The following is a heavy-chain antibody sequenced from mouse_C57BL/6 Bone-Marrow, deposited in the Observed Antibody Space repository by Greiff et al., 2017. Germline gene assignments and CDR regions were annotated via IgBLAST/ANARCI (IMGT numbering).Heavy chain of an antibody. CDR1: GYTFTGYW. CDR2: INPNCGST. CDR3: GWKGIY. V-gene: IGHV1-64*01. D-gene: IGHD2-3*01. J-gene: IGHJ2*01. Sequence: VQLQQSGAELVKPGASVKLSCKASGYTFTGYWMHWVKQRPGQGLEWIGLINPNCGSTNYNEKFKSKATLTVDKSSSTAYMQLSSLTSEDSAVYDCGWKGIYWGQGTTLTVSS.